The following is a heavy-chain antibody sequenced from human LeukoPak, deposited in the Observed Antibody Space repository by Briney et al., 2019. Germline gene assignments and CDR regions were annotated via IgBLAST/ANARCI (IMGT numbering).Heavy chain of an antibody. CDR3: ARTDKSYDFWSGTIAN. D-gene: IGHD3-3*01. Sequence: ASVKDSCKASGYTFTGYYMHWVRQAPGQGLEWMGWINPNSGGTNYAQKFQGRVTMTRGTSISTAYMELSRLRSDDTAVYYYARTDKSYDFWSGTIANWGQGTLVTVSS. CDR1: GYTFTGYY. CDR2: INPNSGGT. J-gene: IGHJ4*02. V-gene: IGHV1-2*02.